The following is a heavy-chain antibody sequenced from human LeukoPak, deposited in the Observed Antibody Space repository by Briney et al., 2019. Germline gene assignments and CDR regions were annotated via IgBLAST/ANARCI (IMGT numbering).Heavy chain of an antibody. J-gene: IGHJ4*02. CDR3: ARRFRGSGSTYYFDY. CDR2: INPNSGGT. Sequence: GASVKVSCKASGGTFSSYAISWVRQAPGQGLEWIGRINPNSGGTNYAQKFQGRVTMTRDTSISTAYMELSRLRSDDTAVYYCARRFRGSGSTYYFDYWGQGTLVTVSS. CDR1: GGTFSSYA. D-gene: IGHD3-10*01. V-gene: IGHV1-2*06.